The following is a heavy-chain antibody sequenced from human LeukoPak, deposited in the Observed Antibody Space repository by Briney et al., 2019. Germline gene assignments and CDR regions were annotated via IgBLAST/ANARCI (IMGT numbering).Heavy chain of an antibody. D-gene: IGHD3-10*02. J-gene: IGHJ4*02. V-gene: IGHV3-11*06. Sequence: GGSLRLSCGASGFXFSDHYISWFRQAPGKGLEWVSYISLSSDYTNYADSVKGRFTISRDNAKNSVYLQMNSLRAEDTAVYYCARGHTTIFHWGQGTLVTVSS. CDR1: GFXFSDHY. CDR2: ISLSSDYT. CDR3: ARGHTTIFH.